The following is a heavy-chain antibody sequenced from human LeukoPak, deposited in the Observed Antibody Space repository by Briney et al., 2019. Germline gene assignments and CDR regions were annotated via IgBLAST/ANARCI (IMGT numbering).Heavy chain of an antibody. D-gene: IGHD3-9*01. J-gene: IGHJ5*02. Sequence: PGGSLRLSCVASGFTLSAYAMSWVRQAPGKGLEWVSGISGSGDGTYYADSVKGRFAISRDNSKNMLYLQMNSLRAEDTAVYSCAKVVDYEILTGQYKWLDPWGQGTLVTVSS. CDR2: ISGSGDGT. V-gene: IGHV3-23*01. CDR3: AKVVDYEILTGQYKWLDP. CDR1: GFTLSAYA.